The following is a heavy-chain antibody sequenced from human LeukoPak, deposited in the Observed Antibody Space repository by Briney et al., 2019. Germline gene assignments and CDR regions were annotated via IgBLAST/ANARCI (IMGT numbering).Heavy chain of an antibody. D-gene: IGHD6-6*01. J-gene: IGHJ4*02. CDR2: IYHSGST. CDR1: GYSISTGYY. Sequence: PSETLSLTCTVSGYSISTGYYWGWIRQSPGEGLEWIGSIYHSGSTYYNPSLKSRVTISLDTSKNQFSLNVNSVTAADTAVYYCVRTFRSSDDDFDYWGQGTLVTVSS. V-gene: IGHV4-38-2*02. CDR3: VRTFRSSDDDFDY.